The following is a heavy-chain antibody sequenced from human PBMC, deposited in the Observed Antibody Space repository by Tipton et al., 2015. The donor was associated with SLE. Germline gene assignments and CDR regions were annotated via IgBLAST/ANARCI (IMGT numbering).Heavy chain of an antibody. Sequence: TLSLTCSVSGGSISSGGYYWSWIRQHPGKGLEWIGYIYYSGSTYYNPSLKSRVTISVDTSKNQFSLKLSSVTAADTAVYYCARDKDTATRYFDLWGRGTLVTVSS. J-gene: IGHJ2*01. CDR1: GGSISSGGYY. CDR3: ARDKDTATRYFDL. D-gene: IGHD5-18*01. CDR2: IYYSGST. V-gene: IGHV4-31*03.